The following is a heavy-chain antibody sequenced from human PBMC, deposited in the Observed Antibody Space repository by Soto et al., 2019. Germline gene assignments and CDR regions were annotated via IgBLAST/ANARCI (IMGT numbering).Heavy chain of an antibody. J-gene: IGHJ3*01. Sequence: VEMVQAGAEVKKPGASVKVSCKVSAYRLTELSINWVRHGPRKGLEWMGGFAPGDGKTTYPQKFQGRVTMTEDTYTHTAYMEMSGLTSEDTAVYYCVAHPRIVGTNGGFSLWGQGTTVTVSS. D-gene: IGHD1-7*01. CDR3: VAHPRIVGTNGGFSL. CDR2: FAPGDGKT. CDR1: AYRLTELS. V-gene: IGHV1-24*01.